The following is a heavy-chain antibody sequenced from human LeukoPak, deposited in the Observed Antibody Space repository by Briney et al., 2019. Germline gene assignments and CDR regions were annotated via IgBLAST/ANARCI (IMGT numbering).Heavy chain of an antibody. D-gene: IGHD5-18*01. J-gene: IGHJ3*02. CDR1: GASFSGYY. Sequence: SETLSLTCAVYGASFSGYYWSWIRQPPGKGLEWIGEINHSGITNYNPSLKSRLTISVDTSKKQFSLKLSSVTAADTAVYYCARGSVGYTYGSAFDIWGQGTMVTVSS. CDR2: INHSGIT. V-gene: IGHV4-34*01. CDR3: ARGSVGYTYGSAFDI.